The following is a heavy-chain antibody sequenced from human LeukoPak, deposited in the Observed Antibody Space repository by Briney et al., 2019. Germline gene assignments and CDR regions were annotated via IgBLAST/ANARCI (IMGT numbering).Heavy chain of an antibody. D-gene: IGHD3-22*01. J-gene: IGHJ4*02. CDR1: GYTFTSYG. CDR3: ARDSLDYYDSSGYYYVGDY. Sequence: GASVKVSCKASGYTFTSYGISWVRQAPGQGLEWMGWISAYNGNTNYAQKLQGRVTMTTDTSTSTAYMELRSLRSDDTAVYYCARDSLDYYDSSGYYYVGDYWGQGTLVTVSS. V-gene: IGHV1-18*01. CDR2: ISAYNGNT.